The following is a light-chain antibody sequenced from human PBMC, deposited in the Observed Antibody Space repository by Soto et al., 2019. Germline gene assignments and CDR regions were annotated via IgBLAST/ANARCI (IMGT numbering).Light chain of an antibody. Sequence: QSVLTQPPSVFGAPGQRVTISCTRSSSNIGAGYDVHWYQQLLGTAPKLLIYGNSNRPSGVPDRFSGSKSGTSASLAITGLQAEDEADYYCQSYDSSLSVVFGGGTKLTVL. CDR2: GNS. V-gene: IGLV1-40*01. CDR1: SSNIGAGYD. CDR3: QSYDSSLSVV. J-gene: IGLJ2*01.